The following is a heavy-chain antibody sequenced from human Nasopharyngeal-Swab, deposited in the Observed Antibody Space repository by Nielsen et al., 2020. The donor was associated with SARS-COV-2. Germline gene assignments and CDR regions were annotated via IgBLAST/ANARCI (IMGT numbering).Heavy chain of an antibody. CDR1: GFTFSAYN. Sequence: GESLKISCAASGFTFSAYNINWVRQAPGKGLEWVSYISRRSDTIYYADSVKGRFTISRDKSKNTLYLQMNSLRAEDTAVYYCAKDGGGGVQSIAAAGTHFDYWGQGTLVTVSS. D-gene: IGHD6-13*01. V-gene: IGHV3-48*01. J-gene: IGHJ4*02. CDR2: ISRRSDTI. CDR3: AKDGGGGVQSIAAAGTHFDY.